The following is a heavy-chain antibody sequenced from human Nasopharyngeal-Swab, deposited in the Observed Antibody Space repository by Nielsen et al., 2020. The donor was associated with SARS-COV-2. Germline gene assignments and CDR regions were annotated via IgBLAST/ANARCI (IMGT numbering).Heavy chain of an antibody. Sequence: ASVKVSCKTSGYTFTDYYIHWMRQAPGQGLEWMGIINPSAGSTSYAQKFQGRVTMTRDTSTSTVSMELSSLRSEDTAVYYCAREDIGVVPVAIGYNWFDPWGQGTLVTVSS. CDR2: INPSAGST. D-gene: IGHD2-2*02. CDR3: AREDIGVVPVAIGYNWFDP. J-gene: IGHJ5*02. V-gene: IGHV1-46*01. CDR1: GYTFTDYY.